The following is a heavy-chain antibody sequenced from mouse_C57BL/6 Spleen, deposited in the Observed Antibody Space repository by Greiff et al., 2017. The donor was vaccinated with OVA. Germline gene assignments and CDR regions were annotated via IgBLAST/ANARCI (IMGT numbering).Heavy chain of an antibody. CDR1: GYTFTSYW. Sequence: QVHVKQSGAELAKPGASVKLSCKASGYTFTSYWMHWVKQRPGQGLEWIGYINASSGYTKYTQKFKDKATLTADKSSSTAYMQLSSLTYEDSAVYYCARDYSDYWGQGTTLTVSS. V-gene: IGHV1-7*01. D-gene: IGHD2-12*01. CDR2: INASSGYT. J-gene: IGHJ2*01. CDR3: ARDYSDY.